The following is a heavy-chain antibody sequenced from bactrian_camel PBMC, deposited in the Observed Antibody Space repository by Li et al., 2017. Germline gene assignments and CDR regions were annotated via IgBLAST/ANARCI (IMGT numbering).Heavy chain of an antibody. CDR1: GYIWSSNC. Sequence: QVQLVESGGGSVQAGGSLRLSCVASGYIWSSNCITWFRQAPGKEREGVASILPGSGATINVDSVKGRFTISRDNAKNTVYLQMNGLKSEDTALYYCATRDAQAERYWGQGTQVTVS. CDR2: ILPGSGAT. CDR3: ATRDAQAERY. J-gene: IGHJ4*01. D-gene: IGHD3*01. V-gene: IGHV3S1*01.